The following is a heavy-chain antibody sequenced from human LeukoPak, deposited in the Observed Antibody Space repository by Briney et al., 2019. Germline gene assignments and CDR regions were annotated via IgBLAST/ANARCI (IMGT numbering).Heavy chain of an antibody. CDR1: GFTFSSYS. J-gene: IGHJ4*02. CDR2: ISSSSSYI. CDR3: ARSTISFGGVIGD. V-gene: IGHV3-21*01. D-gene: IGHD3-16*01. Sequence: PGGSLRLSCAASGFTFSSYSMNWVRQAPGKGLEWVSSISSSSSYIYYADSVKGRFTISRDNAKNSLYLQMNSLRAEDTAVYYCARSTISFGGVIGDWGQGSLVTVSS.